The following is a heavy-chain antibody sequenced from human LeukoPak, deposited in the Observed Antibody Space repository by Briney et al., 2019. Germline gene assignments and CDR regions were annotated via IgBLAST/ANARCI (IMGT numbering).Heavy chain of an antibody. CDR2: ISSSSSYI. Sequence: GGSLRLSCAASGFTFSSYSMIWVRQAPGKGLEWVSSISSSSSYIYYADSVKGRFTISRDNAKNSLYLQMNSLRAEDTAVYYCARVYDLDYFDYWGQGTLVTVSS. CDR1: GFTFSSYS. J-gene: IGHJ4*02. D-gene: IGHD2-8*01. CDR3: ARVYDLDYFDY. V-gene: IGHV3-21*01.